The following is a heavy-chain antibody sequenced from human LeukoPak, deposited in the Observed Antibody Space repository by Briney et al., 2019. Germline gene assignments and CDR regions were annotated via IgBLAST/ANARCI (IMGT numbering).Heavy chain of an antibody. CDR2: IYYSGST. V-gene: IGHV4-39*01. CDR3: ARQTRYGDYVNFYY. CDR1: GGSISSSSYY. J-gene: IGHJ4*01. Sequence: PSETLSLTCTVSGGSISSSSYYWGWIRQPPGKGLEWIGSIYYSGSTYYNPSLKSRVTISVDTSKNQFSLKLSTVTAADTAVYYCARQTRYGDYVNFYYWGQGTLVTGSS. D-gene: IGHD4-17*01.